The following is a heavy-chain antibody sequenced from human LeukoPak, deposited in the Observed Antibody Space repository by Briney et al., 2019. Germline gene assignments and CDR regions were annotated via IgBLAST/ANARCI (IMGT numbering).Heavy chain of an antibody. CDR3: ARHAAGYSNYWFDP. D-gene: IGHD4-11*01. V-gene: IGHV4-59*08. CDR2: IYYTGST. J-gene: IGHJ5*02. CDR1: GGSISGSY. Sequence: SETLSLTCTVSGGSISGSYWSWIRQPPGKGLEWIGYIYYTGSTNYNPSLKSRVTISVDTSNNQFSLKLSSVTAADTAVYFCARHAAGYSNYWFDPWGQGTLVTVSS.